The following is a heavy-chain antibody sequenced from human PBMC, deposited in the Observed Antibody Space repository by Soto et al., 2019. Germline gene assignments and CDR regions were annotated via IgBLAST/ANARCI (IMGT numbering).Heavy chain of an antibody. CDR3: ARAEIHQADRYYFDY. V-gene: IGHV1-69*02. CDR2: IIPILGIA. D-gene: IGHD3-22*01. Sequence: GASVKVSCKASGGTFSSYTISWVRQAPGQGLEWMGRIIPILGIANYAQKFQGRVTITADKSTSTAYMELSSLRSEDTAVYYCARAEIHQADRYYFDYWGQGTLVTVSS. J-gene: IGHJ4*02. CDR1: GGTFSSYT.